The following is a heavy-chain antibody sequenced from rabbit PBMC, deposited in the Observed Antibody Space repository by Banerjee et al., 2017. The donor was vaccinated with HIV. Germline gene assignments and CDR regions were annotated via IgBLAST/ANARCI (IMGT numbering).Heavy chain of an antibody. CDR3: ARDLAGVIGWNFNL. J-gene: IGHJ4*01. Sequence: RVNGRFTVSRNNVESMLALQMTSLTAADTATYFCARDLAGVIGWNFNLWGPGTLVTVS. V-gene: IGHV1S48*01. D-gene: IGHD4-1*01.